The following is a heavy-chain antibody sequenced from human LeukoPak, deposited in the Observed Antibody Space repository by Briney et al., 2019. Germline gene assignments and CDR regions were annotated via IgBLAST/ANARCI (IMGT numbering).Heavy chain of an antibody. CDR2: INHSGST. V-gene: IGHV4-34*01. D-gene: IGHD2-15*01. CDR3: ARVLGYCSGGSCYWPFDY. Sequence: SETLSLTCAVYGGSFSGYYWSWIRQPPGKGLEWIGEINHSGSTNYNPSLKSRVTISVDTSKNQFSLKLSSVTAADTAVYYCARVLGYCSGGSCYWPFDYWGQGTLVTVSS. CDR1: GGSFSGYY. J-gene: IGHJ4*02.